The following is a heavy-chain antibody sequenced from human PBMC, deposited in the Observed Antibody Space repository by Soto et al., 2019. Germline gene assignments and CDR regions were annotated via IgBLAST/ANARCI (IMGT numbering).Heavy chain of an antibody. CDR2: IYYSGST. V-gene: IGHV4-31*03. CDR3: ARIRLAQLAHFDY. Sequence: SETLSLTFPVSGGSISSGGYYWSWIRQHPGKGLEWIGYIYYSGSTYYNPSLKSRVTISVDTSKNQFSLKLSSVTAADTAVYYCARIRLAQLAHFDYWGQGTLVTVSS. D-gene: IGHD6-13*01. J-gene: IGHJ4*02. CDR1: GGSISSGGYY.